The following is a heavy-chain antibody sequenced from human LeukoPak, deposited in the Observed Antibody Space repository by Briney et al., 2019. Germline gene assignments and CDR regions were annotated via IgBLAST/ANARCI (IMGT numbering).Heavy chain of an antibody. CDR1: AGTISNFT. CDR2: ILPVLGTA. D-gene: IGHD3-22*01. Sequence: SVKVSFKPSAGTISNFTITWVRQAPGQGLEWMGRILPVLGTANYAQKFQGRVTFTADISTSTAYMDLSSLRSEDTAVYYCARRFYYDRIGYSEFWGQGTLISVSS. CDR3: ARRFYYDRIGYSEF. J-gene: IGHJ4*02. V-gene: IGHV1-69*08.